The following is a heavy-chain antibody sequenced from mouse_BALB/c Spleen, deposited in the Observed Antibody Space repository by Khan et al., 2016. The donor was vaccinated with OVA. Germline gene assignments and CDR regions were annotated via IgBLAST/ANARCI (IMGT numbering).Heavy chain of an antibody. CDR3: ARHYDGGNLYWFFDV. J-gene: IGHJ1*01. V-gene: IGHV1S56*01. D-gene: IGHD1-1*02. Sequence: QVQLKESGAELVKPGASVRLSCKASGYTFTSYDINWVRQRPEQGLEWIGWIFPGDDSTKYNEKFKGKATLTTDKSSSTAYMQLSRLTSEDSAVYFCARHYDGGNLYWFFDVWGAGTTVTVSS. CDR1: GYTFTSYD. CDR2: IFPGDDST.